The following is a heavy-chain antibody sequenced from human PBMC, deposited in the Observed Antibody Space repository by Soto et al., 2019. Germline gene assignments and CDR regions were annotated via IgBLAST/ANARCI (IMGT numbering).Heavy chain of an antibody. D-gene: IGHD2-15*01. CDR1: GYTFTGYY. CDR3: ASEDCRNTNCLKGFDY. CDR2: INPNSGVT. J-gene: IGHJ4*02. V-gene: IGHV1-2*02. Sequence: QVQLVQSGAEVKKPAASVKVSCKASGYTFTGYYMHWVRQAPGQGLEWMGWINPNSGVTNYAQNFQDRVTMTRDTSISTAYMELSNLRSDDTAVYYCASEDCRNTNCLKGFDYWGQGTLVTVSS.